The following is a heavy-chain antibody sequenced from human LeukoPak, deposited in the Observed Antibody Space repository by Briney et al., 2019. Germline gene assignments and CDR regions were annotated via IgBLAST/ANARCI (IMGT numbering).Heavy chain of an antibody. CDR1: DYSISSGYGYY. D-gene: IGHD5/OR15-5a*01. CDR3: ATLVSTRYYFDY. J-gene: IGHJ4*02. V-gene: IGHV4-38-2*02. CDR2: IYHSGIT. Sequence: PSETLSLACTVSDYSISSGYGYYWGWIRQPPGKGLEWIGNIYHSGITYYNHFNSSLKSRVTISIDTSKNQFSLRLTSVTAADTAVYFCATLVSTRYYFDYWGQGTLVTVSS.